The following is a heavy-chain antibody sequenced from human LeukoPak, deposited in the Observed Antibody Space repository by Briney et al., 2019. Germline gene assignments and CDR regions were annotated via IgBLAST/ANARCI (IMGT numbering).Heavy chain of an antibody. Sequence: GGSLRLSCAASGFTFSSYSMNWVRQAPGKGLEWVSSISSSSSYIYYADSVKGRFTISRDNAKNSLYLQMNSLRAEDTAVYYCARDDGFGYCSSTCCQKDMDVWGKGTTVTVSS. V-gene: IGHV3-21*01. CDR3: ARDDGFGYCSSTCCQKDMDV. J-gene: IGHJ6*03. CDR1: GFTFSSYS. CDR2: ISSSSSYI. D-gene: IGHD2-2*03.